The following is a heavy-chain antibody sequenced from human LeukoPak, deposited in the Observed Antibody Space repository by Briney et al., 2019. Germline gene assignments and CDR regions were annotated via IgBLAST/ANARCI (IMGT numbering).Heavy chain of an antibody. Sequence: ASVKVSCKASGYTFTGYYMHWVRQAPGQGLEWMGWINPNSGGTNYAQKFQGRVTMTRDTSISTAYMELSRLRSDDTAVYYCARDAARPHFRYYYYMDVWGKGTTVTVSS. J-gene: IGHJ6*03. CDR2: INPNSGGT. CDR3: ARDAARPHFRYYYYMDV. V-gene: IGHV1-2*02. D-gene: IGHD6-6*01. CDR1: GYTFTGYY.